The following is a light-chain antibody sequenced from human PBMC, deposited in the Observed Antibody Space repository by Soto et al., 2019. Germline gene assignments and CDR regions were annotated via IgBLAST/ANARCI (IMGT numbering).Light chain of an antibody. V-gene: IGLV1-44*01. CDR1: TSSVRSNT. CDR3: AAWDASLGGFYV. Sequence: TPGQRVTISCSGSTSSVRSNTVTWYQHLPGTAPKLLIYSNNHRPSGVPDRFSASKAGASASLAISGLQSEDEGDYYCAAWDASLGGFYVFGSGTKVTV. CDR2: SNN. J-gene: IGLJ1*01.